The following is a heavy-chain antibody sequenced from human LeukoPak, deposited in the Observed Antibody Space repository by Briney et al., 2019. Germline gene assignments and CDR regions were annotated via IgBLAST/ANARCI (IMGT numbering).Heavy chain of an antibody. CDR3: ARDRDYGSPRTEYYYYYYGMDV. Sequence: GGSLRLSCAASGFTFSSYAMHWVRQAPGKGLEWVAVISYDGSNKYYADSVKGRFTISRDNSKNTLYLQMNSLRAEDTAVYYCARDRDYGSPRTEYYYYYYGMDVWGQGTTVTVSS. V-gene: IGHV3-30-3*01. D-gene: IGHD4-17*01. J-gene: IGHJ6*02. CDR2: ISYDGSNK. CDR1: GFTFSSYA.